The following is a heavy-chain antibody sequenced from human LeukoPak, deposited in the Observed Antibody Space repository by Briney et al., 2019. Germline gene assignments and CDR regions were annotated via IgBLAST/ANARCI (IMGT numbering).Heavy chain of an antibody. D-gene: IGHD3-22*01. J-gene: IGHJ4*02. CDR3: ARARNNYDSSGYSALDH. CDR2: IWYDGSNE. CDR1: GFTFSSYG. Sequence: GGSLRLSCAASGFTFSSYGMHWVRQAPGKGLEWVASIWYDGSNEYYADSVKGRFTISRDNSKSTLFLQMNSLGAEDTAVYYCARARNNYDSSGYSALDHWGQGTLVTVSS. V-gene: IGHV3-33*01.